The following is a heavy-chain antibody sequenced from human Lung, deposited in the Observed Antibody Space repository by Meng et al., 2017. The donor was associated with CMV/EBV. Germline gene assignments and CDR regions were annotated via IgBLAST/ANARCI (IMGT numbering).Heavy chain of an antibody. CDR1: GFTFSSHS. CDR3: AGEKSNYGDHYFDF. V-gene: IGHV3-21*01. CDR2: ISTNSSYI. Sequence: GESXKISCAASGFTFSSHSMNWVRQAPGKGLEWVSFISTNSSYIYYADSVKGRFTVSRNNARKSLYLEMNSLRAEDTAVYYCAGEKSNYGDHYFDFWGQGALVTVSS. D-gene: IGHD4-11*01. J-gene: IGHJ4*02.